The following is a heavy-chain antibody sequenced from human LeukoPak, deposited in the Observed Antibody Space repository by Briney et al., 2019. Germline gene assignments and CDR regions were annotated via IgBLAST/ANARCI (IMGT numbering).Heavy chain of an antibody. J-gene: IGHJ4*02. Sequence: SETLSLTCTVSGGSISSGSYYWSWIRQPAGKGLEWIGRIYTSGSTNYNPSLKSRVTISVDTSKNQFSLKLSSVTAADTAVYYCAGVTVNGLYYWGQGTLVTVSS. CDR2: IYTSGST. CDR1: GGSISSGSYY. CDR3: AGVTVNGLYY. V-gene: IGHV4-61*02. D-gene: IGHD4-17*01.